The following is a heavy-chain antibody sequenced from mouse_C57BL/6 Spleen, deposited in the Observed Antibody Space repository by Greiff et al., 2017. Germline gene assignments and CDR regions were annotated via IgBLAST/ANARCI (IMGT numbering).Heavy chain of an antibody. CDR1: GFTFSSYA. D-gene: IGHD6-2*01. CDR2: ISDGGSYT. Sequence: EVKVVESGGGLVKPGGSLKLSCAASGFTFSSYAMSWVRQTPEKRLEWVATISDGGSYTYYPDNVKGRFTISRDNAKNNLYLQMSHLKSEDTAMYYCARDSRTDAMDDWGQGASVTVSS. J-gene: IGHJ4*01. CDR3: ARDSRTDAMDD. V-gene: IGHV5-4*01.